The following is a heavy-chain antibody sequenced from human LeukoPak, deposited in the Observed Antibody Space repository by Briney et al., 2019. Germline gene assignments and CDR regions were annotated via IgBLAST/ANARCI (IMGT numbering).Heavy chain of an antibody. V-gene: IGHV6-1*01. D-gene: IGHD3-22*01. CDR2: TYYRPKWYN. J-gene: IGHJ4*02. CDR1: GDSVSSNSAA. Sequence: SQTLSLTCAISGDSVSSNSAAWNWIRQSPSRGLEWLGRTYYRPKWYNDYAVSVKSRITINPDTSKNQFSLQLNSVTPEDTAVYYCAREGYYYDSSGYYNLFDYWGQGTLVTVSS. CDR3: AREGYYYDSSGYYNLFDY.